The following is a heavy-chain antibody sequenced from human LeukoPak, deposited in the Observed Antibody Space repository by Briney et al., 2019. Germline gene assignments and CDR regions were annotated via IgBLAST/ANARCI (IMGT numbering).Heavy chain of an antibody. D-gene: IGHD7-27*01. Sequence: PSETLSLTCTVSGASINSGSYYWSWIRQSPGKGLEWIGYIYYTETSYNPSLKSRVTISADTSKNQFSLKLYSVTAADTAVYYCATRKLGNDYWGQGTLVTVSS. J-gene: IGHJ4*02. V-gene: IGHV4-61*01. CDR2: IYYTET. CDR1: GASINSGSYY. CDR3: ATRKLGNDY.